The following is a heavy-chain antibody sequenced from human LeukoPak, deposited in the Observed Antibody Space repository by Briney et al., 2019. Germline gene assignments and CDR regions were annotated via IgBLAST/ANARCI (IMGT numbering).Heavy chain of an antibody. CDR2: IYYSGST. J-gene: IGHJ6*03. CDR3: ARLQHYYYMDV. CDR1: GGSISSSSYY. D-gene: IGHD5-18*01. V-gene: IGHV4-39*01. Sequence: SETLSLTCTVSGGSISSSSYYWGWIRQPPGKGLEWIGSIYYSGSTYYNPSLKSRVTISVDTSKNQFSLTLSSVTAADTAVYYCARLQHYYYMDVWGKGTTVTVSS.